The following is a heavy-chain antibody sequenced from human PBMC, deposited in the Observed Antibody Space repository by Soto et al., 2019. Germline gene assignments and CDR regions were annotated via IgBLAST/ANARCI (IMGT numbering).Heavy chain of an antibody. CDR2: ITSKSTTI. V-gene: IGHV3-48*02. J-gene: IGHJ5*02. Sequence: XGSLRLSCAASGFTCTSYSMNWVRQAPGQGLEWVSYITSKSTTIKYADSVKGRFTVSRDNAKNSLYLQLNSLRDEDTAVYYCAREMGACSDSSCYPGPYDSWGQGTLVTVSS. D-gene: IGHD3-16*01. CDR1: GFTCTSYS. CDR3: AREMGACSDSSCYPGPYDS.